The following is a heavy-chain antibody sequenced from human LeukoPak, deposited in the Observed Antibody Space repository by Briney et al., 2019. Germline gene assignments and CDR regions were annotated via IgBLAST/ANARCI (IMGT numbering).Heavy chain of an antibody. J-gene: IGHJ4*02. V-gene: IGHV3-23*01. D-gene: IGHD2-15*01. CDR2: ISGSGGST. Sequence: SGGSLRLSCAASGFTFSSYAMSWVRQAPGKGLEWVSAISGSGGSTYYADSVKGRFTISRDNSKSTLYLQMNSLRAEDTAVYYCAKGEVVVAAAPFFDYWGQGTLVTVSS. CDR1: GFTFSSYA. CDR3: AKGEVVVAAAPFFDY.